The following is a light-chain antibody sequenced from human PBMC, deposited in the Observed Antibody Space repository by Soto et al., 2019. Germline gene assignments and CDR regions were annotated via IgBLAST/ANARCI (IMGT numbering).Light chain of an antibody. CDR1: QAINNF. CDR2: DAI. Sequence: DIPMTQSPSSLSASVGDRVTITCQASQAINNFLHWYEQRPGKAPKLLIYDAIKLDTGVPSRFSGSGSGTHFTFTISSLQPEDIATYFCQQSDSLPPTFGGGTKVEI. V-gene: IGKV1-33*01. CDR3: QQSDSLPPT. J-gene: IGKJ4*01.